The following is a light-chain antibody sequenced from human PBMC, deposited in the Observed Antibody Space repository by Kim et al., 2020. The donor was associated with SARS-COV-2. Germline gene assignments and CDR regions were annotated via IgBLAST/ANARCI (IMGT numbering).Light chain of an antibody. CDR1: QSISID. CDR2: GAS. J-gene: IGKJ4*01. V-gene: IGKV3-15*01. CDR3: QQYNKWPT. Sequence: SGSPGERATLSCRASQSISIDLAGYQQKPGQAPRLLIYGASTRATGVPARFSGSGSGTEFTLTVSSLQSEDFAVYYCQQYNKWPTFGGGTKVYIK.